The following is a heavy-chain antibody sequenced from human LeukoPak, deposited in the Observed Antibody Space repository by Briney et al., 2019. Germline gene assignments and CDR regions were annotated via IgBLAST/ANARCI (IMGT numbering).Heavy chain of an antibody. D-gene: IGHD2-2*01. Sequence: SQTLSLTCTVSGGSISSGDYYWGWIRQPPGKGLEWIGSIYHSGSTYYNPSLKSRVTISVDTSKNQFSLKLSSVTAADTAVYYCARGYCSSTSCYQDDAFDIWGQGTMVTVSS. CDR2: IYHSGST. CDR3: ARGYCSSTSCYQDDAFDI. CDR1: GGSISSGDYY. J-gene: IGHJ3*02. V-gene: IGHV4-39*07.